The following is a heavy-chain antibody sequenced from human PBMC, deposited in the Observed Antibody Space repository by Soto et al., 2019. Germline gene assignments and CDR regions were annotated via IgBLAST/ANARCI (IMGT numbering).Heavy chain of an antibody. D-gene: IGHD3-3*01. V-gene: IGHV3-15*01. CDR2: IKSKTDGGTT. CDR3: TTRGITIFDYYYYGMDV. J-gene: IGHJ6*02. Sequence: GGSLRLSXAASGFTFSNAWMSWVRQAPGKGLEWVGRIKSKTDGGTTDYAAPVKGRFTISRDDSKNTLYLQMNSLKTEDTAVYYCTTRGITIFDYYYYGMDVWGQGTTVTVSS. CDR1: GFTFSNAW.